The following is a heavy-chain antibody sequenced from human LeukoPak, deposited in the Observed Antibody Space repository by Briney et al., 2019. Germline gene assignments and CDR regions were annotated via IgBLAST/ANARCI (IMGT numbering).Heavy chain of an antibody. V-gene: IGHV3-23*01. CDR1: GFTFSSYG. CDR3: AKDKRDFWSGYYLPSFDP. Sequence: GGTLRLSCAASGFTFSSYGISWVRQAPGKGLEWVSAISGSGGSTYYADSVKGRFTISRDNSKNTLYLQMNSLRAEDTAVYYCAKDKRDFWSGYYLPSFDPWGQGTLVTVSS. J-gene: IGHJ5*02. CDR2: ISGSGGST. D-gene: IGHD3-3*01.